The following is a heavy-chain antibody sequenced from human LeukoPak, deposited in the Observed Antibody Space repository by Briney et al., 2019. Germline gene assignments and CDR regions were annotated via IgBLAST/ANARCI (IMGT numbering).Heavy chain of an antibody. CDR3: ATSKEGYDILTGYYYGMDV. D-gene: IGHD3-9*01. CDR1: GYTLTELS. Sequence: ASVKVSCKVSGYTLTELSMHWVRQAPGKGLEWMGGFDPEDGETIYAQKFQGRVTMTEDTSTDTAYMEPSSLRSEDTAVYYCATSKEGYDILTGYYYGMDVWGQGTTVTVSS. J-gene: IGHJ6*02. V-gene: IGHV1-24*01. CDR2: FDPEDGET.